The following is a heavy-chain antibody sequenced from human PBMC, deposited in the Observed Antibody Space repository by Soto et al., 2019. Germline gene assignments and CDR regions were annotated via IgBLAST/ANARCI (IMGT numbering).Heavy chain of an antibody. J-gene: IGHJ4*02. D-gene: IGHD3-22*01. CDR2: ISSSSTI. V-gene: IGHV3-48*02. CDR3: ARDITGDSSGYPYLTFDY. Sequence: GGSLRLSCAASGFTFSSYSMNWVRQAPGKGLEWVSYISSSSTIYYADSVKGRFTISRDNAKNSLYLQMNSLRDEDTAVYYCARDITGDSSGYPYLTFDYWGQGTLVTVSS. CDR1: GFTFSSYS.